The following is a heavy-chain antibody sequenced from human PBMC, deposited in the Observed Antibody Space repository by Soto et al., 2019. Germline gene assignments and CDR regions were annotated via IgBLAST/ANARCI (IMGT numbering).Heavy chain of an antibody. CDR1: GFTFSSYG. Sequence: PGGSLRLSCAASGFTFSSYGMHWVRQAPGKGLEWVAVIWYDGSNKYYADSVKGRFTISRDNSKNTLYLQMNSLRAEDTAVYYCARDRDSFHDAFDIWGQGTMVTVSS. D-gene: IGHD3-10*01. CDR3: ARDRDSFHDAFDI. CDR2: IWYDGSNK. J-gene: IGHJ3*02. V-gene: IGHV3-33*01.